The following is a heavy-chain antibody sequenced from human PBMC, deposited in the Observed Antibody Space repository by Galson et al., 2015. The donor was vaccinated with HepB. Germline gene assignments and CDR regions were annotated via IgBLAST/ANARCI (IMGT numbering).Heavy chain of an antibody. Sequence: SLRLSCAASGFTFSSYAMSWVRQAPGKGLEWVSAISGSGGSTYYADSVKGRFTISRDNSKNTLYLQMNSLRAEDTAVYYCAKDFSITIFGVVIMVGYFDYWGQGTLVTVSS. CDR2: ISGSGGST. V-gene: IGHV3-23*01. CDR1: GFTFSSYA. D-gene: IGHD3-3*01. J-gene: IGHJ4*02. CDR3: AKDFSITIFGVVIMVGYFDY.